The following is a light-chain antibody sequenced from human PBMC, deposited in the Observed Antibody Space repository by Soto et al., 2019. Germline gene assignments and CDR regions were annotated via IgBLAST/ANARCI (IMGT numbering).Light chain of an antibody. J-gene: IGKJ4*01. V-gene: IGKV3-11*01. CDR1: QSVSSY. CDR2: DAS. CDR3: QQRSNWPPT. Sequence: EIVLTQSPATLSLSPGERATLSCRASQSVSSYLAWYQQKPGQAPRLLIYDASNRVTGIPARFSRRGSGTDFTLTISSLEPEDFAVYYCQQRSNWPPTFGGGTKVEIK.